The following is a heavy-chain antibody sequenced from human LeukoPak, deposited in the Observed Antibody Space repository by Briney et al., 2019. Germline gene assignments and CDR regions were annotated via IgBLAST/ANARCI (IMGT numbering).Heavy chain of an antibody. J-gene: IGHJ4*02. V-gene: IGHV4-4*07. CDR1: GDSVSGFY. D-gene: IGHD6-19*01. CDR3: AIDTFSSGWWGYSDY. CDR2: IYTSGNTRDTST. Sequence: SETLSLTCSVSGDSVSGFYWSWIRQPAGKGLEWIGRIYTSGNTRDTSTKYNPSLKSRVSMSVDTSKNQFSLKLRSVTAADTAIYYCAIDTFSSGWWGYSDYWGQGTLVTVSS.